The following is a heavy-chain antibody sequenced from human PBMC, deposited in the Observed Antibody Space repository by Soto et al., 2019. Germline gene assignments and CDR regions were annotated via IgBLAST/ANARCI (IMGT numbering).Heavy chain of an antibody. V-gene: IGHV1-69*06. CDR1: GGTFSSYA. J-gene: IGHJ4*02. CDR3: SRWVGRVFGCDSSGYLDY. Sequence: QVQLVQSGAEVKKPGSSVKVSCKASGGTFSSYAILWVRQAPGQGLEWMGGIIPIFGTANYAQKFQGRVTITADKSTRTAYMELSSLRSEDTAVYYCSRWVGRVFGCDSSGYLDYWGQGTLVTVSS. D-gene: IGHD3-22*01. CDR2: IIPIFGTA.